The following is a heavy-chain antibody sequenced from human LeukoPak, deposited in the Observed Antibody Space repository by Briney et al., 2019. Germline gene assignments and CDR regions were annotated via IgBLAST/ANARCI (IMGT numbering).Heavy chain of an antibody. CDR2: ASPSGGST. V-gene: IGHV1-46*01. CDR1: GYTFTDYC. J-gene: IGHJ4*02. Sequence: ASVRVSCKALGYTFTDYCMHWVRQARGQGPEWMGVASPSGGSTTYAQKFQGRVTVTRDTSTSTVYMELTSLRSEDTAMYYCARDHDYGPCEGPAALDCWGQGTLVTVSS. D-gene: IGHD4-17*01. CDR3: ARDHDYGPCEGPAALDC.